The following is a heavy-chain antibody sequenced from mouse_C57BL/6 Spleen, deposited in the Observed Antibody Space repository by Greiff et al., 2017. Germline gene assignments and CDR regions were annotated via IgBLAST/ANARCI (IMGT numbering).Heavy chain of an antibody. CDR2: ISSGSSTI. CDR3: ARGVYRYDGPHYYAMDY. J-gene: IGHJ4*01. CDR1: GFTFSDYG. Sequence: EVQLVESGGGLVKPGGSLKLSCAASGFTFSDYGMHWVRQAPEKGLEWVAYISSGSSTIYYADTVKGRFTISRDNAKNTLFLQMTSLRSEDTAMYYCARGVYRYDGPHYYAMDYWGQGTSVTVSS. V-gene: IGHV5-17*01. D-gene: IGHD2-12*01.